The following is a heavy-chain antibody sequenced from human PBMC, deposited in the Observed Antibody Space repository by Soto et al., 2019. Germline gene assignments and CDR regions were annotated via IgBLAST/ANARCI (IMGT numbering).Heavy chain of an antibody. CDR2: LYYTGTT. D-gene: IGHD2-2*01. J-gene: IGHJ6*02. Sequence: QVQLQESGPGLVKPSETLSLTCTVSGDSVSSGSYYWTWIRQPPGKGLEWIGYLYYTGTTNYNPSLKSRVTMSLDTSRNQFSLRLSSVTAADTSVYFCARTFCSTTSCQAHGMDVCGQGTSVTVSS. CDR1: GDSVSSGSYY. CDR3: ARTFCSTTSCQAHGMDV. V-gene: IGHV4-61*01.